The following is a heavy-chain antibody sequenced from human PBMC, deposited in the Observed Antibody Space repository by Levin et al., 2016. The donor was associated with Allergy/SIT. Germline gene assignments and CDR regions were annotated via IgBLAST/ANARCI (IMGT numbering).Heavy chain of an antibody. CDR1: GFTFSSYA. CDR2: VTYTGRDT. D-gene: IGHD2-2*01. J-gene: IGHJ4*02. CDR3: AKGTSVSCTGARCYPFDF. V-gene: IGHV3-23*01. Sequence: GGSLRLSCAASGFTFSSYAMNWVRQAPGKRMEWVSSVTYTGRDTYHADSVKGRFTISRDNSKNTLYMQMSSLRVDDTAVYYCAKGTSVSCTGARCYPFDFWGQGTLVMVSS.